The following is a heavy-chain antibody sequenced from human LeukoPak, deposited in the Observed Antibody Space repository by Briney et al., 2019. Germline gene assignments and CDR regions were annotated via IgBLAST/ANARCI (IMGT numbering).Heavy chain of an antibody. CDR1: GFTFSSYA. Sequence: GGSLRLSCAASGFTFSSYAMSWVRQAPGKGLEWVSAISGSGGSTYFADSVKGRFTISRDNSKNTPYLQMNSLRAEDTAVYYCAKDLEGNYYENYDAFDIWGQGTMVTVSS. J-gene: IGHJ3*02. D-gene: IGHD1-26*01. CDR2: ISGSGGST. CDR3: AKDLEGNYYENYDAFDI. V-gene: IGHV3-23*01.